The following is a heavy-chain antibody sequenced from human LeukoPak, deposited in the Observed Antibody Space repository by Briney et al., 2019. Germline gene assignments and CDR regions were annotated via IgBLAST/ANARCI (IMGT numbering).Heavy chain of an antibody. CDR1: GFTFSSYA. D-gene: IGHD1-26*01. J-gene: IGHJ4*02. V-gene: IGHV3-23*01. CDR2: ISGSGGST. CDR3: AKLKLGGGKVGATDFDY. Sequence: LAGGSLRLSCAASGFTFSSYAMSWVRQAPGKGLEWVSAISGSGGSTYYADSVKGRFTISRDNSKNTLYLQMNSLRAEDTAVYYCAKLKLGGGKVGATDFDYWGQGTLVTVSS.